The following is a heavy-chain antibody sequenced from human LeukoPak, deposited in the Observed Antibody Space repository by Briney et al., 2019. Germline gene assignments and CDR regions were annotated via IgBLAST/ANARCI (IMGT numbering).Heavy chain of an antibody. CDR3: AKKGQDFWSGYYTGYY. J-gene: IGHJ4*02. V-gene: IGHV3-30*02. CDR2: TRYDGSNK. D-gene: IGHD3-3*01. CDR1: GFTFSSYG. Sequence: PGGSLRLSCAASGFTFSSYGMHWVRQAPGKGLEWVAFTRYDGSNKYYADSVKGRFTISRDNSKNTLYLQMNSLRAEDTAVYYCAKKGQDFWSGYYTGYYWGQGTLVTVSS.